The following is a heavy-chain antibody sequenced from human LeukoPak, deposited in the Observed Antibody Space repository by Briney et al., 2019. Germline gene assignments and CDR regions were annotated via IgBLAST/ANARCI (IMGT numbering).Heavy chain of an antibody. CDR2: IIPILGIA. D-gene: IGHD3-22*01. V-gene: IGHV1-69*04. CDR1: GGTFSSYA. Sequence: ASVKVSCKASGGTFSSYAISWVRQAPGQGLEWMGRIIPILGIANYAQKFQGRVTITADKSTSTAYMELSSLRSEDTAVYYCARVGHYYDSSGYYDAFDIWGQGTVVTVSS. J-gene: IGHJ3*02. CDR3: ARVGHYYDSSGYYDAFDI.